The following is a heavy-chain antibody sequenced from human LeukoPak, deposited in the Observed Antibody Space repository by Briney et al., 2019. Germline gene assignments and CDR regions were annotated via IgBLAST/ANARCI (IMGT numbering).Heavy chain of an antibody. CDR2: IYTSGST. V-gene: IGHV4-4*07. D-gene: IGHD6-19*01. J-gene: IGHJ4*02. CDR3: AHIALWLVPHDY. CDR1: GGSISSYY. Sequence: SETLSLTCTVSGGSISSYYWSWIRQPAGKGLEWIGRIYTSGSTNYNPSLKSRVTMSVDTSKNQFSLKLSSVTAADTAVYYCAHIALWLVPHDYWGQGTLVTVSS.